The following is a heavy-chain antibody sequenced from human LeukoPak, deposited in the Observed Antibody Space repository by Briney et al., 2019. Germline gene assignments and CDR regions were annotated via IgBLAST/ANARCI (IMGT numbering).Heavy chain of an antibody. D-gene: IGHD3-10*02. CDR1: GFTFDDYA. V-gene: IGHV3-9*01. CDR3: AELGITMIGGV. CDR2: ISWNSGSI. J-gene: IGHJ6*04. Sequence: PGRSLRLSCAASGFTFDDYAMHWVRQAPGKGLEWLSGISWNSGSITYADSVKGRFTISRDNAKNSLYLQMNSLRAEDTAVYYCAELGITMIGGVWGKGTTVTISS.